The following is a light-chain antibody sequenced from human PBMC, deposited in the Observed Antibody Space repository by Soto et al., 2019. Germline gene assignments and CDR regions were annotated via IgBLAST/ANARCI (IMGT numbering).Light chain of an antibody. CDR3: SSYAGGMSWV. CDR2: ETT. CDR1: GSDVGSFDL. J-gene: IGLJ3*02. Sequence: QSALTQPASVSGSPEQSITISCTGPGSDVGSFDLVSWYQQHPGKAPKFIIFETTKRPSGVSNRFSASKSDNRASLTISGLQAEDEADYYCSSYAGGMSWVFGGGTKLTVL. V-gene: IGLV2-23*01.